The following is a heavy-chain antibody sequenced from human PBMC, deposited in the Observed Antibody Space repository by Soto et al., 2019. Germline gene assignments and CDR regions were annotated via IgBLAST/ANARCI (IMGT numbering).Heavy chain of an antibody. Sequence: QVQLVQSGAEVKKPGSSVKVSCKASGGTFSSYAISWVRQAPGQGLEWMGGIIPIFGTANYAQKFQGRVTXXAXEXXSTAYMELSSLRSEDTAVYYCARGVVDYYYYGMDVWGQGTTVTVSS. CDR3: ARGVVDYYYYGMDV. CDR1: GGTFSSYA. D-gene: IGHD2-15*01. CDR2: IIPIFGTA. V-gene: IGHV1-69*12. J-gene: IGHJ6*02.